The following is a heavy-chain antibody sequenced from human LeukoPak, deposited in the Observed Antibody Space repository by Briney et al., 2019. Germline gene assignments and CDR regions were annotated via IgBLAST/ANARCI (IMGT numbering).Heavy chain of an antibody. V-gene: IGHV3-48*04. CDR2: ISSSGSTI. CDR1: GFIFRSYG. Sequence: AGGSLRLSCAASGFIFRSYGMSWVRQAPGKGLEWVSYISSSGSTIYYADSVKGRFTISRDNAKNSLYLQMNSLRAEDTAVYYCAELGITMIGGVWGKGTTVTISS. J-gene: IGHJ6*04. D-gene: IGHD3-10*02. CDR3: AELGITMIGGV.